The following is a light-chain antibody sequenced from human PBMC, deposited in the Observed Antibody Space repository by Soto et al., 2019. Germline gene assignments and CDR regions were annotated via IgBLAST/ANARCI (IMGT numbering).Light chain of an antibody. CDR3: QQYYSTTYT. J-gene: IGKJ2*01. CDR1: RSVLYSSNTKNY. Sequence: DIVMTQSPDSLAVSLGERATINCKSSRSVLYSSNTKNYLAWYQQKPGQPPKLLIYWASTRESGVPDRFSGSGYGTDFTLTISRLQAEDVAVYYCQQYYSTTYTFGKGTKLEIK. V-gene: IGKV4-1*01. CDR2: WAS.